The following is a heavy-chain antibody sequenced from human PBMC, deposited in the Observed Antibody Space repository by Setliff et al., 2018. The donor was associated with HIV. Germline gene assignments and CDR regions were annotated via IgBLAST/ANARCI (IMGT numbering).Heavy chain of an antibody. CDR2: IYFTGSS. CDR3: ARAQRAYAAFDV. CDR1: GGSISTYY. J-gene: IGHJ3*01. D-gene: IGHD4-17*01. V-gene: IGHV4-59*01. Sequence: SETLSLTCTVSGGSISTYYWSWIRQPPGKGLEWIGSIYFTGSSDNNPSLKSRVTLSVDTSKHQFSLKLSSVTAADTAVYYCARAQRAYAAFDVWGQGTRGTVSS.